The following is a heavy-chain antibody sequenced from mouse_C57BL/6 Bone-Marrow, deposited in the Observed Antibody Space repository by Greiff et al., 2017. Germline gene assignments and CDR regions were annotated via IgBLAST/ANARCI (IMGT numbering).Heavy chain of an antibody. CDR2: IEPEDGET. Sequence: VHVKQSGAELVKPGASVSLSCTASGFNIKDYYMHWVKQSTVQGLEWIGRIEPEDGETKYAPKFPGKATITADTSSNTAYLQLSSLTSEDTAVYYCARWVLHYGGQGTTLTVSA. D-gene: IGHD2-3*01. CDR1: GFNIKDYY. CDR3: ARWVLHY. J-gene: IGHJ2*01. V-gene: IGHV14-2*01.